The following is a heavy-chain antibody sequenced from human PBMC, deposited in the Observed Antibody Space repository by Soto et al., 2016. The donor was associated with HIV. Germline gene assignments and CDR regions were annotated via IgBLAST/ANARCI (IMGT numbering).Heavy chain of an antibody. CDR2: ISSDGSST. CDR1: GFTFSSYW. V-gene: IGHV3-74*01. CDR3: ASGIAAYTGYYYMDV. Sequence: EVQLVESGGGLVQPGGSLRLSCVVSGFTFSSYWMHWVRQAPGKGLVWVSRISSDGSSTNYADSVKGRFTISRDNAKNTLYMQMNSLRAEDTAVYYCASGIAAYTGYYYMDVWGKGTTVTVSS. J-gene: IGHJ6*03. D-gene: IGHD6-13*01.